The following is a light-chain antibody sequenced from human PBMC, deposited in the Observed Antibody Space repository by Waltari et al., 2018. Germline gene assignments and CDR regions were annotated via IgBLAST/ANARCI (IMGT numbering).Light chain of an antibody. J-gene: IGKJ1*01. V-gene: IGKV1-33*01. Sequence: DIQMTQSPSSLSASVGDRVTITCQTSQDISNYLNWYQQKPGKAPKLLIYDASKFETGVPSRFSGSGSGTDFTFTISSLQPEDIATYYCQQYDNLSWTFGQGTKVEIK. CDR2: DAS. CDR3: QQYDNLSWT. CDR1: QDISNY.